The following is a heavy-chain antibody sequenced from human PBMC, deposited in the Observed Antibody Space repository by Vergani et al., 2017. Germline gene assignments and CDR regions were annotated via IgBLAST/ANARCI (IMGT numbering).Heavy chain of an antibody. CDR1: GYSFTSYW. D-gene: IGHD3-10*01. Sequence: EVQLVQSGAEVKKPGESLKISCTGSGYSFTSYWIGWVRQMPGKGLEWMGIIYPGDSDTRYSPSFQGQVTISADKSISTAYLQWSSLKASDTAMYYCAIPVGDTMVRGVPFDYWGQGTLVTVSS. CDR2: IYPGDSDT. V-gene: IGHV5-51*01. J-gene: IGHJ4*02. CDR3: AIPVGDTMVRGVPFDY.